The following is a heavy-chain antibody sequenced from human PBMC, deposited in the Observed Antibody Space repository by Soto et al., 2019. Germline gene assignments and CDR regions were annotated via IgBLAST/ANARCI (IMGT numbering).Heavy chain of an antibody. J-gene: IGHJ4*02. V-gene: IGHV1-18*01. D-gene: IGHD1-1*01. Sequence: QVHLVQSGAEVKKPGASVKVSCKASGYTFTSYGITWVRQAPGQGLEWMGWISAHNGNTDYAQKLQGRVIVTRDTYTSTDYMELRRLRYDDTAVYYCARGRYGDYWGQGALVTVSS. CDR2: ISAHNGNT. CDR1: GYTFTSYG. CDR3: ARGRYGDY.